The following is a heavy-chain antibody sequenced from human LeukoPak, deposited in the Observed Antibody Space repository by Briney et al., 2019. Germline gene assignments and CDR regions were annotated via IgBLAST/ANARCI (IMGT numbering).Heavy chain of an antibody. CDR1: GFTFSSYG. Sequence: GGSLRLSCAASGFTFSSYGMSWVRQAPGKGLEWVSAISGSGGSTYYADSVKGRFTISRDNSKNTLYLQMNSLRAEDTAVYYCAREGPMFDSGSYSKSLGYWGQGILVTVSS. J-gene: IGHJ4*02. V-gene: IGHV3-23*01. D-gene: IGHD3-10*01. CDR3: AREGPMFDSGSYSKSLGY. CDR2: ISGSGGST.